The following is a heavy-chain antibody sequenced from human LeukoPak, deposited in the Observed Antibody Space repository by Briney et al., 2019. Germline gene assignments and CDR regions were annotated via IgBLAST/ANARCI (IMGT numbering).Heavy chain of an antibody. J-gene: IGHJ5*02. CDR2: ISSSSSYI. CDR3: ASGVYSSSWYNRFDP. Sequence: PGGSLRLSCAASGFTFSSYSMNWVRQAPGKGLEWVSSISSSSSYIYYADSVKGRFTISRDNAKNSLYLQMNSLRAEDTAVYYCASGVYSSSWYNRFDPWGQGTLVTVSS. CDR1: GFTFSSYS. D-gene: IGHD6-13*01. V-gene: IGHV3-21*01.